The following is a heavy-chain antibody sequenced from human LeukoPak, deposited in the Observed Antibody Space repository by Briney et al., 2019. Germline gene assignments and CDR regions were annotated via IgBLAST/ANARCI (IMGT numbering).Heavy chain of an antibody. V-gene: IGHV4-39*01. D-gene: IGHD3-3*01. Sequence: SETLSLTCTVSGGSISSSSYYWGWIRQPPGKGLEWIGRIYYSGSTYYNPSLKSRVTISVDTSKNQFSLKLSSVTAADTAVYYCARRPIEGYYDFWSGYGMDVWGQGTTVTVSS. CDR1: GGSISSSSYY. CDR2: IYYSGST. CDR3: ARRPIEGYYDFWSGYGMDV. J-gene: IGHJ6*02.